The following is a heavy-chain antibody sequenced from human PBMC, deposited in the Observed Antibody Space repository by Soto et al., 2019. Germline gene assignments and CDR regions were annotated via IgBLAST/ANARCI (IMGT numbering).Heavy chain of an antibody. CDR1: GGTFSSYA. D-gene: IGHD2-21*02. CDR2: IIPIFGTA. CDR3: ARVKWAAVVVTGNAFDI. Sequence: QVQLVQSGAEVKKPGSSVKVSCKASGGTFSSYAISWVRQSPGQGLEWMGGIIPIFGTANYAQKFQGRVTITADESTSTAYMELSSVRSEDTAVYYCARVKWAAVVVTGNAFDIWGQGTMVTVSS. J-gene: IGHJ3*02. V-gene: IGHV1-69*01.